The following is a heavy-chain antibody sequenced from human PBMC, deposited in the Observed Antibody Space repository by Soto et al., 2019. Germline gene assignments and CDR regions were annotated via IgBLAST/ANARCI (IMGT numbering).Heavy chain of an antibody. CDR2: IFYSGST. CDR3: ARGAADTAMVDS. J-gene: IGHJ4*02. D-gene: IGHD5-18*01. V-gene: IGHV4-59*01. Sequence: QVHLQDSGPGLVKASETLSLTCTVSGGSIRSYYWTWIRQPPGKGLEWLGYIFYSGSTFYNPSLKSRVTISIHTSKSQFSLQLTSVTAADTAVYYCARGAADTAMVDSWGQGTLVTVSS. CDR1: GGSIRSYY.